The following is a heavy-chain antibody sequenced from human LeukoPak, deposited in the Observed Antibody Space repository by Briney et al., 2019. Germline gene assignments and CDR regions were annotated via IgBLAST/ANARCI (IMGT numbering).Heavy chain of an antibody. V-gene: IGHV3-21*01. Sequence: GGSLRLSCAASGFTFSSYSMNWVRQAPGKGLEWVSSISSSSSYIYYADSVKGRFTISRDNAKNSLYLQMNSLRAEDTAVYYCARGDYDSSVPSWFDPWGQGTLVTVSS. J-gene: IGHJ5*02. CDR3: ARGDYDSSVPSWFDP. CDR2: ISSSSSYI. D-gene: IGHD3-22*01. CDR1: GFTFSSYS.